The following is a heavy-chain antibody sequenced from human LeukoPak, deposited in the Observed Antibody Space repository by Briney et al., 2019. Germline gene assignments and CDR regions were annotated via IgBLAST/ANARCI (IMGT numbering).Heavy chain of an antibody. D-gene: IGHD3-10*02. CDR1: GFNFNVYS. CDR2: ISSSGSTI. J-gene: IGHJ6*04. CDR3: AELGITMIGGV. V-gene: IGHV3-48*03. Sequence: GGSLRLSCAASGFNFNVYSMTWVRQAPGKGLEWVSYISSSGSTIYYADSVKGRFTISRDNAKNSLYLQMNSLRAEDTAVYYCAELGITMIGGVWGKGTTVTISS.